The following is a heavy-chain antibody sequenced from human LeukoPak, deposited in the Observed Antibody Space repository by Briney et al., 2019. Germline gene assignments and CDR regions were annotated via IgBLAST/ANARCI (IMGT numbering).Heavy chain of an antibody. Sequence: GSSLRLSCAASGFTFSSNGMHWVRQAPGKGLEWVALITYDGSNKYYADSVKGRFTISRDNSKNTLYLQMNSLRAEDTAVYYCAKDQAYYESSGYYSWGDAFDMWGQGTMVTVSS. J-gene: IGHJ3*02. D-gene: IGHD3-22*01. CDR2: ITYDGSNK. V-gene: IGHV3-30*18. CDR3: AKDQAYYESSGYYSWGDAFDM. CDR1: GFTFSSNG.